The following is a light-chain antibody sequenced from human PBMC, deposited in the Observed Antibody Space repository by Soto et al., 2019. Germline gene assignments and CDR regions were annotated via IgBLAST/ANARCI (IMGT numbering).Light chain of an antibody. CDR1: QGISSY. J-gene: IGKJ5*01. CDR3: QQLNSYLIT. CDR2: AAS. V-gene: IGKV1-9*01. Sequence: DIQLTQSPSFLSASVGDRVTITCRDSQGISSYLAWYQQKPGKAPKLLIYAASTLQSGVPSRFSGSGSGTEFTHTISSLQPEDFATYYCQQLNSYLITFGQGTRLEIK.